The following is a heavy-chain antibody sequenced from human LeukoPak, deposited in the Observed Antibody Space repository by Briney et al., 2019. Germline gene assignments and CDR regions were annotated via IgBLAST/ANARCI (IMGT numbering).Heavy chain of an antibody. J-gene: IGHJ4*02. CDR3: AKGDSTTWALDY. CDR1: GFTFSKYA. V-gene: IGHV3-23*01. Sequence: GGSLRLSCAASGFTFSKYAMSWVRQAPGKGLEWVSAISGSDGNTFYADSVKGRFTISRDNSKNTLSLQMNSLRAEDTAVYYCAKGDSTTWALDYWGPGSLVTVSS. D-gene: IGHD1-14*01. CDR2: ISGSDGNT.